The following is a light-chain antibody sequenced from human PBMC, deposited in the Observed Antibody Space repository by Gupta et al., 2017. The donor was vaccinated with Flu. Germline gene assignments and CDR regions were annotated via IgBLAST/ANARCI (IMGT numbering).Light chain of an antibody. J-gene: IGKJ4*01. CDR2: DAS. Sequence: PSFLYASVGDSVTITCQASQDISNYLYWYQQKPGHAPKLLIYDASKWETGVPSRFSGSGSGTDFTFTISSRQPEDFATYYCQHENNLLFTFGRGTKVEIK. V-gene: IGKV1-33*01. CDR1: QDISNY. CDR3: QHENNLLFT.